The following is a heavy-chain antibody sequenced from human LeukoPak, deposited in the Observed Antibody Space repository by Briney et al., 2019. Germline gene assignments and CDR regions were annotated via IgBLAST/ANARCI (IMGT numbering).Heavy chain of an antibody. CDR3: AREGITIFGVGRYYYYYMDV. J-gene: IGHJ6*03. Sequence: APVKVSCKASGYTFTGYYMHWVRQAPGQGLEWMGWINPNSGGTNYAQKFQGRVTMTRDTSISTAYMELSRLRSDDTAVYYCAREGITIFGVGRYYYYYMDVWGKGTTVTVSS. CDR2: INPNSGGT. D-gene: IGHD3-3*01. V-gene: IGHV1-2*02. CDR1: GYTFTGYY.